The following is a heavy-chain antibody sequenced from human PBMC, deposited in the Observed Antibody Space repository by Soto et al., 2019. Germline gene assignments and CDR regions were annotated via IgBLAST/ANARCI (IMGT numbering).Heavy chain of an antibody. CDR1: GFTFSRYW. Sequence: PGGSLRLSCAASGFTFSRYWMSWVRQAPRKGLEWVANIKQDGSEKYYVDSVKGRFTISRDNAKNSVYLQMNSLRAEDTAVYYCARAEATWIQLWSPFDYWGQGTLVTVSS. V-gene: IGHV3-7*03. CDR3: ARAEATWIQLWSPFDY. J-gene: IGHJ4*02. D-gene: IGHD5-18*01. CDR2: IKQDGSEK.